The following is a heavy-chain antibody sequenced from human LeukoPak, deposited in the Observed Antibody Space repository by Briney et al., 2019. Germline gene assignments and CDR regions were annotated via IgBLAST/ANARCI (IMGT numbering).Heavy chain of an antibody. V-gene: IGHV3-23*01. CDR3: VKSRRVGANQRGLFDY. Sequence: PGGSLRLSCAGSGFTLSNYAMTWVRQAPGKGLEWVSSVSGSGRNTFYPDSVEGRLTISRDNSKNTVYLQMNSLRADDTAVYYCVKSRRVGANQRGLFDYWGQGTLVTVSP. CDR1: GFTLSNYA. D-gene: IGHD1-26*01. CDR2: VSGSGRNT. J-gene: IGHJ4*02.